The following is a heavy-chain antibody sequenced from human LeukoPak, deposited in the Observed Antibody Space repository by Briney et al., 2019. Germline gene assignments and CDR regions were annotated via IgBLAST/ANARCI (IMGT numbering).Heavy chain of an antibody. D-gene: IGHD4-17*01. J-gene: IGHJ4*02. V-gene: IGHV3-7*01. CDR1: GFTFSSYW. CDR2: IKRDGSEK. CDR3: ARDPYYGDYVV. Sequence: GGSLRLSCAASGFTFSSYWMGWVRQAPGKGLEWVANIKRDGSEKYYGDSVKGRFTVSRDNAMNSLYLQMNSLRAEDTAVYYCARDPYYGDYVVWGQGTLVTVSS.